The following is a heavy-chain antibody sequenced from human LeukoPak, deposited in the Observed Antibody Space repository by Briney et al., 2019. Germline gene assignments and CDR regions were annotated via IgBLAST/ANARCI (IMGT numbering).Heavy chain of an antibody. CDR3: AKDPWDYGDYGPFDY. J-gene: IGHJ4*02. CDR2: ISSSGGST. D-gene: IGHD4-17*01. CDR1: GFTFSSYA. Sequence: PGGSLRLSCAASGFTFSSYAMSWVRQAPGKGLQWVSSISSSGGSTYYADSVKGRFTISRDHSKNTLYLQMNSLRAEDTAVYYCAKDPWDYGDYGPFDYWGQGTLVTVSS. V-gene: IGHV3-23*01.